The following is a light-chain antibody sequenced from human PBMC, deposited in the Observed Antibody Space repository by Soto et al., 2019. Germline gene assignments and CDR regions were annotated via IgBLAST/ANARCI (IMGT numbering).Light chain of an antibody. Sequence: DIPMTQSPSTLSASVGDRVIITWRASQSISSWLAWYQQKPGKAPKLRIYKASSSERGVPSRFSGSGSGTDITLNISSLQPDDFATNYCQQYNSDWTFGQGTKVEIK. CDR1: QSISSW. V-gene: IGKV1-5*03. J-gene: IGKJ1*01. CDR3: QQYNSDWT. CDR2: KAS.